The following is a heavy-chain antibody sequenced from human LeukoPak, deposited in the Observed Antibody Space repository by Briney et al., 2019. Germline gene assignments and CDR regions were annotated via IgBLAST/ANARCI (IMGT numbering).Heavy chain of an antibody. J-gene: IGHJ4*02. Sequence: GGSLRLSCAASGFTFSSYGMSWVRQAPGKGLEWVSSISSSSSYIYYADSVKGRSTISRDNAKNSLYLQMNSLRAEDTAVYYCARAAGAFHFDYWGQGTLVTVSS. D-gene: IGHD7-27*01. CDR2: ISSSSSYI. V-gene: IGHV3-21*01. CDR1: GFTFSSYG. CDR3: ARAAGAFHFDY.